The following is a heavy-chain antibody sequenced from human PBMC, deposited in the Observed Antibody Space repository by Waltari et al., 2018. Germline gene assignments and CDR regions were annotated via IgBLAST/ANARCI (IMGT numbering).Heavy chain of an antibody. D-gene: IGHD3-3*01. J-gene: IGHJ4*02. CDR3: ARVAHSDFWSDYSSRPSFDY. V-gene: IGHV4-38-2*02. CDR1: GYYISSNYF. Sequence: QVELQESGPGLVKPSETLSLTCKVSGYYISSNYFWGWIRQPPGKGPEWIGSIFHSGSTYYNPSLKSRVTISVDTSKNQFSLKLISVTAADTAVYYCARVAHSDFWSDYSSRPSFDYWGPGTLVTVSS. CDR2: IFHSGST.